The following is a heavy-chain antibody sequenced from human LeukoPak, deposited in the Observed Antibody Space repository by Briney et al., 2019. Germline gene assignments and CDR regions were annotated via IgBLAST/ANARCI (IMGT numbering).Heavy chain of an antibody. D-gene: IGHD3-22*01. Sequence: GASVKVSCMASGYTFTDYGITWVRQAPGQGLEWMGYISAYNGDIDYAQILQGRATMTTDTSTSTAYMELRSLRSDDTAVYYCARSHATTYSRGKNFADYWGQGSLVTVSS. V-gene: IGHV1-18*01. CDR1: GYTFTDYG. J-gene: IGHJ4*02. CDR2: ISAYNGDI. CDR3: ARSHATTYSRGKNFADY.